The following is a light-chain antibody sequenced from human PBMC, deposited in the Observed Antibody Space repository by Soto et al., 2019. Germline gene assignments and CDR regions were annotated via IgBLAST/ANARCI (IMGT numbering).Light chain of an antibody. Sequence: EIVMIQSPDTLSVGPGERATLSCRASQSISSNLAWYQQKPGQAPRLVIFDASNRANGVPARFGGSGSGTDFTLTINSLEPEDFAVYYCQQRNVWPPITFGQGTRLEIK. J-gene: IGKJ5*01. V-gene: IGKV3-11*01. CDR3: QQRNVWPPIT. CDR1: QSISSN. CDR2: DAS.